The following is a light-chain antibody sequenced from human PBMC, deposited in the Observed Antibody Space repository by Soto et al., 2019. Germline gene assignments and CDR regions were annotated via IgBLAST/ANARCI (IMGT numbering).Light chain of an antibody. V-gene: IGLV2-11*01. CDR2: DVT. J-gene: IGLJ1*01. CDR3: CSYAGTYTFYV. CDR1: SSDVGGYDY. Sequence: QSALPQPRSVSGSPGQSVTISCTGTSSDVGGYDYVSWYQQHPGKAPKLMIYDVTKRPSGVPDRFSGSRSGNTASLTISGLQAEDDADYYCCSYAGTYTFYVFGTGTKVTVL.